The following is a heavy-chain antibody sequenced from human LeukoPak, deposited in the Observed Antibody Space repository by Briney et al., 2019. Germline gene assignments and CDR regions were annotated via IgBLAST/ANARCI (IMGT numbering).Heavy chain of an antibody. D-gene: IGHD2-15*01. CDR3: ARDRGGGHMDV. Sequence: GGSLRLSCAASGFTFTTYDMHWVRQATGKGLEWVSAIGTTGDTYYPGSVKGRFTISRENAKNSLYLQMNSLRAGDTAVYYCARDRGGGHMDVWGKGTTVTVSS. V-gene: IGHV3-13*01. CDR1: GFTFTTYD. J-gene: IGHJ6*03. CDR2: IGTTGDT.